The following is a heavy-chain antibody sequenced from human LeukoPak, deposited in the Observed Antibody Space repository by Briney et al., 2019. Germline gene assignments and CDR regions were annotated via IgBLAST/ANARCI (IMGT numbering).Heavy chain of an antibody. Sequence: GGSLRLSCAASGFSFSSYWMSWVRQAPGKGLEWVANIKQDGSDKYYLTSVRGRFTISRDNAKNSLFLQMNSLRVEDTAVYYFARVFFGAFDIWGQGTMVTVSS. J-gene: IGHJ3*02. V-gene: IGHV3-7*03. CDR1: GFSFSSYW. CDR3: ARVFFGAFDI. D-gene: IGHD2-21*01. CDR2: IKQDGSDK.